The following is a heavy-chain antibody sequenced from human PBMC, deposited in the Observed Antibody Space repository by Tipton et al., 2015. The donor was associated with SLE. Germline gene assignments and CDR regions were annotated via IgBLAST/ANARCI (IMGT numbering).Heavy chain of an antibody. D-gene: IGHD3-16*01. J-gene: IGHJ6*02. CDR3: ARDHYDYVWGSYGYGMDV. CDR2: ISSSSSYI. CDR1: GFTFSSYS. V-gene: IGHV3-21*04. Sequence: SLRLSCAASGFTFSSYSMNWVRQAPGKGLEWVSSISSSSSYIYYADSVKGRFTISRDNAKNSLYLQMNSLRAEDTAVYYCARDHYDYVWGSYGYGMDVWGQGTTVTVSS.